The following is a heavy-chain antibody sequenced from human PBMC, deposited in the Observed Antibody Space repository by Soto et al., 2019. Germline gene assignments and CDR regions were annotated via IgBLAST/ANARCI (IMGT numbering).Heavy chain of an antibody. Sequence: PGGSLRLSCAASGFTVSSNYMSWVRQAPGKGLEWVSVIYSGGSTYYADSVKGRFTISRDNSKNTLFLQMNRLRAEDTAVYCCSCVRDSSGYYYSGMAFDIWGQGTMVTVSS. CDR1: GFTVSSNY. D-gene: IGHD3-22*01. CDR2: IYSGGST. CDR3: SCVRDSSGYYYSGMAFDI. J-gene: IGHJ3*02. V-gene: IGHV3-66*01.